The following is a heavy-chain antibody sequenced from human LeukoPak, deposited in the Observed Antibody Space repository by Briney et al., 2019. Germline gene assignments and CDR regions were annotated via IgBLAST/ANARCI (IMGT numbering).Heavy chain of an antibody. J-gene: IGHJ4*02. V-gene: IGHV4-39*01. CDR1: GGSISSSSYY. CDR2: IYYSGST. Sequence: SETLSLTCTVSGGSISSSSYYWGWIRQPPGKGLEWIGSIYYSGSTYYNPSLKSRVTISVDTSKNQFSLKLSSVTAADTAVYYCARSSRSGPFGYWGQGTLVTVSS. D-gene: IGHD2-15*01. CDR3: ARSSRSGPFGY.